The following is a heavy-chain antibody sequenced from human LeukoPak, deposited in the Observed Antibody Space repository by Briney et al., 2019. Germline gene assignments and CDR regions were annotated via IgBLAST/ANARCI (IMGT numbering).Heavy chain of an antibody. Sequence: GGSLRLFCAASGFAFSNYWMHWVRQAPGKGLVWVSRIKTDGSTTNYADSVKGRFTISRDNAKNTVYLQMNSLRGEDTAVYYCARGVINRYDFDFGGQGTLVTVSS. J-gene: IGHJ4*02. CDR1: GFAFSNYW. CDR2: IKTDGSTT. V-gene: IGHV3-74*01. D-gene: IGHD2-21*01. CDR3: ARGVINRYDFDF.